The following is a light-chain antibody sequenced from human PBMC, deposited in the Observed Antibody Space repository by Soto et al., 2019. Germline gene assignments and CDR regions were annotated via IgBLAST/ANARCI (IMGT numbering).Light chain of an antibody. Sequence: DIQLTQSTSVLSASVGDTVTITCRASQALSNYLAWYQQKPGKAPKLLIYGASTLQGGVPSRFSGSGSGTDFTLTVSSLRPEDLATYYCQQLFMYPPTFGPGT. CDR2: GAS. CDR3: QQLFMYPPT. CDR1: QALSNY. J-gene: IGKJ3*01. V-gene: IGKV1-9*01.